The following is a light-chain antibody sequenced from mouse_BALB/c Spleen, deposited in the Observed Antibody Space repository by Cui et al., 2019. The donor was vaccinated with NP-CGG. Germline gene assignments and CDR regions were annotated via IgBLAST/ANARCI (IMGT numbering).Light chain of an antibody. CDR1: SGTITTRNY. CDR2: GTN. Sequence: QAVVTQESALTTSPGETVTLTCRSSSGTITTRNYANWVQEKPDHLFTGLIGGTNNRAPGVPARFSGSLIGDKAALIITAAQTEDEAIYFCALWYSNHWVFGGGTKLTVL. CDR3: ALWYSNHWV. J-gene: IGLJ1*01. V-gene: IGLV1*01.